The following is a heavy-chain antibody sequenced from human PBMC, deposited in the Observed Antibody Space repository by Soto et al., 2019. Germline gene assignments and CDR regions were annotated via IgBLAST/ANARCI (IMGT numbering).Heavy chain of an antibody. CDR1: GYSFTRYW. V-gene: IGHV5-51*01. CDR3: AKPRHPNSNAFEI. CDR2: IYPGDSDT. J-gene: IGHJ3*02. Sequence: GESLKVSGRGSGYSFTRYWIGWVRLMPGKGLEWMGIIYPGDSDTRYSPSFQGQVTISADKSISTAYLQWSSLKASDTAMYYCAKPRHPNSNAFEIWGKRTRVTVS. D-gene: IGHD1-7*01.